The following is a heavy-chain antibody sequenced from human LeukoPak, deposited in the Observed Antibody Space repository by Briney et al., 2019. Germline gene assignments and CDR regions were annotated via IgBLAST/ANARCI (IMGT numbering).Heavy chain of an antibody. J-gene: IGHJ6*03. CDR1: GGSISSYY. CDR2: IYTSGST. CDR3: ARVVVVPAATILYYYYYYMDV. V-gene: IGHV4-4*07. Sequence: KSSETLSLTCTVSGGSISSYYWSWIRQPAGKGLEWIGRIYTSGSTNYNPSLKSRVTMSVDTFKNQFSLKLSSVTAADTAVYYCARVVVVPAATILYYYYYYMDVWGKGTTVTVSS. D-gene: IGHD2-2*01.